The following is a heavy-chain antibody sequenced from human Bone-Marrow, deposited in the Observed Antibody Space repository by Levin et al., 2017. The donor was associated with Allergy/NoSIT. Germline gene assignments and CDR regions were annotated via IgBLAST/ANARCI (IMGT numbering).Heavy chain of an antibody. CDR3: ARSYSNSIEY. V-gene: IGHV4-4*02. J-gene: IGHJ4*02. Sequence: GSLRLSCAVSGASLSVNWWTWVRQPPGKGLEWIGEISHSEGTNYNPSLKSRVTMSLDKSRNHFSLKLSFVTAADTAVYYCARSYSNSIEYWGQGSLVTVSS. CDR1: GASLSVNW. D-gene: IGHD4-11*01. CDR2: ISHSEGT.